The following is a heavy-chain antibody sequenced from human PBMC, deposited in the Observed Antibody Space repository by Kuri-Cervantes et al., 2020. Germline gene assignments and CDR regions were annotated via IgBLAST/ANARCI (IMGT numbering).Heavy chain of an antibody. J-gene: IGHJ4*02. Sequence: GGSLRLSCTASGFIFGSSSMNWVRQAPGMGLQWVAHINSDGSTIRYADSVKGRFTISRDNVKNSLFLQMNSLRAEDTALYYCARHNYYDRSGYLYYWGQGTLVTVSS. D-gene: IGHD3-22*01. V-gene: IGHV3-74*01. CDR1: GFIFGSSS. CDR3: ARHNYYDRSGYLYY. CDR2: INSDGSTI.